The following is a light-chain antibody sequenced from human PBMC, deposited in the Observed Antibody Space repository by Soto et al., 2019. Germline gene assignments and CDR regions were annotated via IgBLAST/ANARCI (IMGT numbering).Light chain of an antibody. CDR2: DVS. CDR3: SSYTSSSPRV. Sequence: QSVLTQPASVSGSPGQSITISCTGTSSDVGAYNYVSWYQQHPGKAPKLMIYDVSNRPSGVSNRFSGSKSGNTASLTISGLQAEDEADYYCSSYTSSSPRVFGTGTKVTVL. J-gene: IGLJ1*01. V-gene: IGLV2-14*03. CDR1: SSDVGAYNY.